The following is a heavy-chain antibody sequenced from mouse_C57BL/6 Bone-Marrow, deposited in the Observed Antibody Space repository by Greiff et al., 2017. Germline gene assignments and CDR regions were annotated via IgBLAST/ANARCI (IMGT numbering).Heavy chain of an antibody. Sequence: QVQLKESGPGLVAPSQRLSITCTVSGFSLTRYGVDWVRQSPGKGLEWLGVIWGVGSTNYNSALKSRLSISKDNSKSQVFLKMNSLQTDDTAMYYCASLLLRKRYAMDYWGQGTSVTVSS. CDR1: GFSLTRYG. D-gene: IGHD1-1*01. V-gene: IGHV2-6*01. CDR3: ASLLLRKRYAMDY. J-gene: IGHJ4*01. CDR2: IWGVGST.